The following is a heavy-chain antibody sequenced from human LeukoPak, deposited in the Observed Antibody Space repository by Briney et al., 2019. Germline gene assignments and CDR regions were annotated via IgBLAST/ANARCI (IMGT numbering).Heavy chain of an antibody. Sequence: GASVKVSCKASGYTFTGYYMHWVRQAPGQGLEWMGWINPNSGGTNYAQKFQGRVTMTRDTSISTAYMELSRLRSDDTAVYYCARVCYGSGSCDYYGMDAWGQGTTVTVSS. CDR2: INPNSGGT. D-gene: IGHD3-10*01. CDR3: ARVCYGSGSCDYYGMDA. CDR1: GYTFTGYY. V-gene: IGHV1-2*02. J-gene: IGHJ6*02.